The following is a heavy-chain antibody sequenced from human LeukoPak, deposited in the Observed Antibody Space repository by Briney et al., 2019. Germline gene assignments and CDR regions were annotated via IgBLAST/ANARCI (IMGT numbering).Heavy chain of an antibody. Sequence: PSETLSLTCTVSGGSISSYYWSWIRQPPGKGLEWIGSIYYSGSTYYNPSLKSRVTISVDTSKNQFSLKLSSVTAADTAVYYCARHSVLGGYYFDYWGQGTLVTVSS. D-gene: IGHD2/OR15-2a*01. CDR3: ARHSVLGGYYFDY. J-gene: IGHJ4*02. V-gene: IGHV4-39*01. CDR2: IYYSGST. CDR1: GGSISSYY.